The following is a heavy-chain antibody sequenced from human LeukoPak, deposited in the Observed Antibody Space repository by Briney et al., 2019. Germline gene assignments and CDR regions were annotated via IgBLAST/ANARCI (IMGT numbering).Heavy chain of an antibody. CDR3: ARVLHAPYLIDS. D-gene: IGHD2-8*01. CDR1: DSSITSPYY. Sequence: KPSETLSLTCTVSDSSITSPYYWAWFRQPPGKGLEWIATVFRLQTVRTFNNPSLGSRVTMSLDPSHNQFSLNLTSVTAADTALYFCARVLHAPYLIDSWGQGTLVTVSS. V-gene: IGHV4-38-2*02. CDR2: VFRLQTVRT. J-gene: IGHJ4*02.